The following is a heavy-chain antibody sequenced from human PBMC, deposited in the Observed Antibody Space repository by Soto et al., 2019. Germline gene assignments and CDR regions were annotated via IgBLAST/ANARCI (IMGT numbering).Heavy chain of an antibody. CDR1: GFTFSSHW. Sequence: GGSLRLSCSASGFTFSSHWMHWVRPAPGKGLVWVSRINGDGSSTSYADSVKGRFTISRDNAKNMLYLQVNSLRADDTAVYYCAGSPGLSRISGTTLGAWGQGTLVTVSS. CDR3: AGSPGLSRISGTTLGA. D-gene: IGHD1-7*01. V-gene: IGHV3-74*01. CDR2: INGDGSST. J-gene: IGHJ5*01.